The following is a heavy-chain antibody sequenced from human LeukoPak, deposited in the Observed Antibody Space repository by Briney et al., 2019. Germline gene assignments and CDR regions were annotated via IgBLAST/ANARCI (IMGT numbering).Heavy chain of an antibody. CDR2: IYYSGST. D-gene: IGHD3-3*01. J-gene: IGHJ4*02. V-gene: IGHV4-59*08. CDR3: ARHMGNLGNYDFWSGYYTDQYYFDY. Sequence: PSETLSLTCTVSGGSISSYYWSWIRQPPGKGLEWIGYIYYSGSTNYNPSLKSRVTISVDTSKNQFSLKLSSVTAADTAVYYCARHMGNLGNYDFWSGYYTDQYYFDYWGQGTLVTVSS. CDR1: GGSISSYY.